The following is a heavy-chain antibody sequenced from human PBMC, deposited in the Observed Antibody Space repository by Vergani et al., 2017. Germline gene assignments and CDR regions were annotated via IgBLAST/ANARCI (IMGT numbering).Heavy chain of an antibody. CDR1: GFTFDDYA. Sequence: EVQLVESGGGLVQPGRSLRLSCAASGFTFDDYAMHWVRQAPGKSLEWVSGISWNSGNIVYADSVKGRFTISRDNAKNSLYLQMNSLRAEDTALYYCAKVSNTGYFYYYMDVWGKGTTVTVSS. V-gene: IGHV3-9*01. D-gene: IGHD2/OR15-2a*01. CDR3: AKVSNTGYFYYYMDV. J-gene: IGHJ6*03. CDR2: ISWNSGNI.